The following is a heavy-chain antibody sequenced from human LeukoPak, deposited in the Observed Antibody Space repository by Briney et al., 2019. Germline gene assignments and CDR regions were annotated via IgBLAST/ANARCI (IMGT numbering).Heavy chain of an antibody. CDR2: ISGSAGST. CDR3: AKGSIFGGPARLYYFDY. Sequence: GGSLRLSCVASGFTFSGYAMSWVRQAPGRGLEWSSGISGSAGSTNYADSVKGRFTISRDNSKNTLYLQMDSLRADDTAVYYCAKGSIFGGPARLYYFDYWGQGTLVTGSS. D-gene: IGHD3-3*01. V-gene: IGHV3-23*01. CDR1: GFTFSGYA. J-gene: IGHJ4*02.